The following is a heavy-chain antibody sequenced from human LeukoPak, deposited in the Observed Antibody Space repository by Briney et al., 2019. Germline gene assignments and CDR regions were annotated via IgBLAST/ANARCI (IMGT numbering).Heavy chain of an antibody. D-gene: IGHD2-15*01. J-gene: IGHJ4*02. CDR3: ARGGGYCSGGSCHRPYYFDY. V-gene: IGHV4-4*09. CDR2: IYTSGST. Sequence: SETLSLTCTDSGGSISSYYWSWIRQPPGKGLEWVGYIYTSGSTNYNPYLKSRVTISVDTSKNQFSLKLSSVTAADTAVDYCARGGGYCSGGSCHRPYYFDYWGQGTLVTVSS. CDR1: GGSISSYY.